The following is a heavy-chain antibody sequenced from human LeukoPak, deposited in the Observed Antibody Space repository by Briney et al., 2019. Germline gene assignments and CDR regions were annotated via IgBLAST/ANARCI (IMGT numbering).Heavy chain of an antibody. D-gene: IGHD4-17*01. CDR1: GGSIRGYY. CDR3: ARAGDYGDYVGWFDP. V-gene: IGHV4-4*07. Sequence: SETLSLTCNVSGGSIRGYYWSWIRQPAGKGLEWIGRIHTSGSTNYNPSLKSRVTMSVDTSKKQFSLKLTSVTAADTAVYYCARAGDYGDYVGWFDPWGQGTLVTVSS. CDR2: IHTSGST. J-gene: IGHJ5*02.